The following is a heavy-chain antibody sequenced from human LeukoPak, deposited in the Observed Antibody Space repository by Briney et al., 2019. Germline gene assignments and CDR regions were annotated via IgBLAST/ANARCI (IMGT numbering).Heavy chain of an antibody. CDR2: INPNSGET. CDR3: ARANFLYCSSTTCLFDY. V-gene: IGHV1-2*02. D-gene: IGHD2-2*01. Sequence: SVKVSCKASGCTFTYYYLHWVRQAPGQGVEWMGWINPNSGETNYAQKFQGRVTMTRDTSISTAHMEMSRLRSDDTAVYYCARANFLYCSSTTCLFDYWGQGTLVTVSS. CDR1: GCTFTYYY. J-gene: IGHJ4*02.